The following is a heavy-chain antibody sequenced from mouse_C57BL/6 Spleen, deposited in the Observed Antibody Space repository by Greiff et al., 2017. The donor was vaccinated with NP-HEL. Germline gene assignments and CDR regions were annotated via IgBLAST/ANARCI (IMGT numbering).Heavy chain of an antibody. CDR2: INPGSGGT. J-gene: IGHJ2*01. CDR1: GYAFTNYL. CDR3: ATSYGYDGGDY. D-gene: IGHD2-9*01. V-gene: IGHV1-54*01. Sequence: QVQLQQSGAELVRPGTSVKVSCKASGYAFTNYLIEWVKQRPGQGLEWIGVINPGSGGTNYNEKFKGKATLTVDKSSSTAYMQLSSLTSEDSAVYYCATSYGYDGGDYWGQGTTLTVSS.